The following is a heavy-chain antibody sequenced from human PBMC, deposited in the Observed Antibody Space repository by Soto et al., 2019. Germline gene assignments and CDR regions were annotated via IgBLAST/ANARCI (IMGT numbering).Heavy chain of an antibody. CDR3: ASDKITGLFDY. CDR1: GGSFSGYY. CDR2: INHSGST. V-gene: IGHV4-34*01. D-gene: IGHD2-8*02. Sequence: QVQLQQWGAGLLKPSETLSLTCAVYGGSFSGYYWTWIRQPPGTGLEWIGEINHSGSTNYNPSLKRRVTISVATSKNQFSLKLTSVTAADTAVYNCASDKITGLFDYWGQGALVTVSS. J-gene: IGHJ4*02.